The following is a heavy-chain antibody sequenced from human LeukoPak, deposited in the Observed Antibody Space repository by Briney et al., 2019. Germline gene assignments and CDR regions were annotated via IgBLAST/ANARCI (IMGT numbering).Heavy chain of an antibody. CDR3: ATHRYSSSWFSFDY. D-gene: IGHD6-13*01. V-gene: IGHV4-59*01. Sequence: KASETLSLTCTVSGGSISSYYWSWIRQPAGKGLEWIGYIYYSGSTNYNPSLKSRVTISVDTSKNQFSLKLSSVTAADTAVYYCATHRYSSSWFSFDYWGQGTLVTVSS. CDR2: IYYSGST. CDR1: GGSISSYY. J-gene: IGHJ4*02.